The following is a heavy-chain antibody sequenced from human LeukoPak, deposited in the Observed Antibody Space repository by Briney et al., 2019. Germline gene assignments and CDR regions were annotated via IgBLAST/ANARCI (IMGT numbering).Heavy chain of an antibody. D-gene: IGHD6-13*01. Sequence: SETLSPTCTVSGGSISSYYWSWIRQPAGKGLEWIGRIYTSGSTNYNPSLKSRVTMSVDTSKNQFSLKLSSVTAADTAVYYCARDPYSSSWYVEDYWGQGTLVTVSP. J-gene: IGHJ4*02. V-gene: IGHV4-4*07. CDR3: ARDPYSSSWYVEDY. CDR2: IYTSGST. CDR1: GGSISSYY.